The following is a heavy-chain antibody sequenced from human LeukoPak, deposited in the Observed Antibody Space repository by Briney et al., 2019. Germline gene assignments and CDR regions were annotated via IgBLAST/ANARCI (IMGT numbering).Heavy chain of an antibody. CDR1: GFTFGDYA. D-gene: IGHD5-18*01. V-gene: IGHV3-49*03. J-gene: IGHJ4*02. CDR2: IRSKAYGGTT. CDR3: ARVGEIWLYYFDY. Sequence: GGSLRLSCTASGFTFGDYAMSWFRQAPGKGLEWVGFIRSKAYGGTTGYAASVKGRFTISRDDSKSIAYLQMNSLKTEDTAVYYCARVGEIWLYYFDYWGQGTLVTVSS.